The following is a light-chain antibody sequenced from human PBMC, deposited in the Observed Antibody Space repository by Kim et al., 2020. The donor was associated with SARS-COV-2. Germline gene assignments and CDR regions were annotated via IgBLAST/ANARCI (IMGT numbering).Light chain of an antibody. J-gene: IGLJ2*01. CDR2: EVS. Sequence: GLSITISCTGTSSDVGSYNLVSWYQQHPGKAPKLMFYEVSKRPSGVSNRFSGSKSGNTASLTISGLQAEDEADYYCCSYAGSSTLVFGGGTQLTVL. CDR1: SSDVGSYNL. CDR3: CSYAGSSTLV. V-gene: IGLV2-23*02.